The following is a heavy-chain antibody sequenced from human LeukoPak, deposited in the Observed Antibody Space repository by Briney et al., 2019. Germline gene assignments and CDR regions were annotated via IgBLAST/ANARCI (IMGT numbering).Heavy chain of an antibody. Sequence: GGSLRLSCAASGFSFSTYGFNWVRQAPGKGLECASYISSSSALYYTDSAKGRFTISRDNAKNSLYLQMNSLRAEDTAVYYCARDWSAHYFDYWGQGILVTISS. CDR1: GFSFSTYG. V-gene: IGHV3-48*04. CDR2: ISSSSAL. J-gene: IGHJ4*02. CDR3: ARDWSAHYFDY.